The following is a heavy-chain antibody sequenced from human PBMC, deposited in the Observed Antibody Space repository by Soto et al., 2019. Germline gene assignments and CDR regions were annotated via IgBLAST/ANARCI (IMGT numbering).Heavy chain of an antibody. J-gene: IGHJ6*02. D-gene: IGHD6-19*01. CDR3: ARAVAGGVYYYYGMDV. CDR1: GGTFSSYA. CDR2: IIPIFGTA. Sequence: QVQLVQSGAEVKKPGSSVKVSSKASGGTFSSYAINWARQAPGQGLEWMGGIIPIFGTADYAQKFQGRVTITADESTSTAYMELSSLRSEDTAVYYCARAVAGGVYYYYGMDVWGQGTTVTVSS. V-gene: IGHV1-69*12.